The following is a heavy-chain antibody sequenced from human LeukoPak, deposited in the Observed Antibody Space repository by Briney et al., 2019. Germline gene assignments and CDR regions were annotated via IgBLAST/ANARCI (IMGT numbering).Heavy chain of an antibody. V-gene: IGHV3-23*01. CDR3: ARCTASCYANAFDV. CDR1: GFTFNNNA. CDR2: INGGGDAT. J-gene: IGHJ3*01. D-gene: IGHD2-2*01. Sequence: GGSLRLSCATSGFTFNNNAMSWVRHAPGKGVEWVSAINGGGDATEYADSVKGRFTISRDNSKNTLYLQMNSLRPEDTAVYYCARCTASCYANAFDVWGQGTLLTVSS.